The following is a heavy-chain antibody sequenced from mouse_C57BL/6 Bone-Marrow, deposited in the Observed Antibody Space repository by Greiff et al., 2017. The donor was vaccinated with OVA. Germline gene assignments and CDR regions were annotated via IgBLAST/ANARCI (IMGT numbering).Heavy chain of an antibody. V-gene: IGHV1-69*01. CDR2: IDPSDSYT. Sequence: VQLQQPGAELVMPGASVKLSCKASGYTFTSYWMHWVKQRPGQGLEWIGEIDPSDSYTNYNQKFKGKSTLTVDKSSSTAYMQLSSLTSEDSAVYYCAKGGYYYGRYAMDYWGQGTSVTVSS. J-gene: IGHJ4*01. D-gene: IGHD1-1*01. CDR1: GYTFTSYW. CDR3: AKGGYYYGRYAMDY.